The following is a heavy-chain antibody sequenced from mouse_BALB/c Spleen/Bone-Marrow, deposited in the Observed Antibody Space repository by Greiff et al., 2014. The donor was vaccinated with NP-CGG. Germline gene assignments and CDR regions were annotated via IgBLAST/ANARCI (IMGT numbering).Heavy chain of an antibody. D-gene: IGHD2-3*01. Sequence: VKVVESGPGLVAPSQSLSITCTVSGFSLTSYGVHWVRQPPGKGLEWLGVIWAGGSTNYNSALMSRLSISKDNSKSQVFLKMNSLQTDDTAMYYCARVYLWYFDVWGAGTRSPSPQ. CDR2: IWAGGST. V-gene: IGHV2-9*02. CDR3: ARVYLWYFDV. CDR1: GFSLTSYG. J-gene: IGHJ1*01.